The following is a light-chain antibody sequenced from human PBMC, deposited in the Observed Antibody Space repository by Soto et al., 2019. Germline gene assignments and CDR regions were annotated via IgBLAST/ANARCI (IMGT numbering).Light chain of an antibody. V-gene: IGLV2-23*02. CDR1: SSDVGSYNL. Sequence: QSALTQPASVSGSPGQSITISCSGTSSDVGSYNLVSWYQQHPGKAPQLMIYEASKRPSGVSDRFSGSKSGNTASLTISGLQAEDEADYYWCSYAGSNTFVFGGGTQLTVL. CDR2: EAS. CDR3: CSYAGSNTFV. J-gene: IGLJ2*01.